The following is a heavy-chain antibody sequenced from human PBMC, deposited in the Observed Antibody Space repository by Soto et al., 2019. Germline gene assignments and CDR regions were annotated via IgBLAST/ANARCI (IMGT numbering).Heavy chain of an antibody. Sequence: PSETLSLTCAVYGGSFSSGGYYWSWIRQHPGKGLEWIGYIYYSGSTYYNPSLKSRVTISVDTSKNQFSLKLSSVTAADTAVYYCAIGYSSGYLPTVDYWGQGTLVTVSS. CDR3: AIGYSSGYLPTVDY. V-gene: IGHV4-31*11. CDR2: IYYSGST. CDR1: GGSFSSGGYY. D-gene: IGHD3-22*01. J-gene: IGHJ4*02.